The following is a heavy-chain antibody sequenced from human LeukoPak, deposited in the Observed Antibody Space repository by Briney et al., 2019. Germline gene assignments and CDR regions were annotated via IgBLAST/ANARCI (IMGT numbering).Heavy chain of an antibody. CDR1: GFTFGSYA. D-gene: IGHD7-27*01. J-gene: IGHJ4*02. Sequence: GGSLRLSCAASGFTFGSYAMNWVRQAPGKGLEWVSGITGSTYYADSVKGRFTISRDNSKNTLYLQMNSLSAVDTAVYYCARDRSSQGIWGFDYWGQGTLVTVSS. CDR3: ARDRSSQGIWGFDY. V-gene: IGHV3-23*01. CDR2: ITGST.